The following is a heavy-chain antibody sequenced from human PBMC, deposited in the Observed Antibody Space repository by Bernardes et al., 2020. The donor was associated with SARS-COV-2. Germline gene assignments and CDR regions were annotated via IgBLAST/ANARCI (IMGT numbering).Heavy chain of an antibody. CDR1: GASIVNNSYY. CDR3: ARHVPFQMVTNHYFDY. D-gene: IGHD2-21*02. J-gene: IGHJ4*02. CDR2: VFHSGSA. Sequence: SETLSLTCTVSGASIVNNSYYWGWLRQAPGKRLEWIGAVFHSGSAYYNPSLESRLSMSVDTAMNQFSLRLYSVTAADTAVYYCARHVPFQMVTNHYFDYWGQGLLVTASS. V-gene: IGHV4-39*01.